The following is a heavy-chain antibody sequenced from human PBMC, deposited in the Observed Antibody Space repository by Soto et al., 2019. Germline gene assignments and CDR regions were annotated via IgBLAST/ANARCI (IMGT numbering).Heavy chain of an antibody. V-gene: IGHV5-10-1*03. CDR1: GYSFTSYW. Sequence: DVQLVQSGAEVKKPGESLRISCKGSGYSFTSYWITWVRQMPGKGLEWMGRIDPTDSKTNYSPSFQGHVTISADRSTSTVYLQWSSLKASDTAMYYCARRVRAGDFDYWGQGTLVTVSS. D-gene: IGHD3-10*01. CDR3: ARRVRAGDFDY. CDR2: IDPTDSKT. J-gene: IGHJ4*02.